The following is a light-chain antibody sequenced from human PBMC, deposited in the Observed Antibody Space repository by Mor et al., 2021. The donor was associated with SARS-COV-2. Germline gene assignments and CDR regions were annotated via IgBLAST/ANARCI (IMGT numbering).Light chain of an antibody. CDR1: N. J-gene: IGKJ2*03. Sequence: NLAWYQQKPGQAPRLLIFGASTRATGIPDRFSGSGSGTEFSLIISSLQSDDFALYHCQQYNKLYSFGQG. CDR2: GAS. CDR3: QQYNKLYS. V-gene: IGKV3-15*01.